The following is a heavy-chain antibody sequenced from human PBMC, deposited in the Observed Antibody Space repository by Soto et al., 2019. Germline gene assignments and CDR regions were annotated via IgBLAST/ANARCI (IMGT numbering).Heavy chain of an antibody. D-gene: IGHD3-10*01. CDR3: ARGGTYYYGSGSKGGEYYYYGMDV. V-gene: IGHV5-51*01. CDR1: GGSVSSYW. J-gene: IGHJ6*02. Sequence: RRGGSVSSYWWWRYRQIHGKGLERMGIIYPGDSDTRYSPSFQGQVTISADKSISTAYLQWSSLKASDTAMYYCARGGTYYYGSGSKGGEYYYYGMDVWGQGTTVTVSS. CDR2: IYPGDSDT.